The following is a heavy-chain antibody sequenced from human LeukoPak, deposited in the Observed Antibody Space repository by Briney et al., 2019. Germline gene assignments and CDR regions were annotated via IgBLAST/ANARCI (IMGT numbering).Heavy chain of an antibody. V-gene: IGHV4-31*03. Sequence: SETLSLTCTVSGGSISSGGYYWSWIRQHPGKGLEWIGYIYYSGSTYYNPSLKSRVTISVDTSKNQFSLKLSSVTAADTAVYYCARASPSCTNGVCYTYYFDYWGQGTLVTVSP. J-gene: IGHJ4*02. CDR3: ARASPSCTNGVCYTYYFDY. CDR2: IYYSGST. D-gene: IGHD2-8*01. CDR1: GGSISSGGYY.